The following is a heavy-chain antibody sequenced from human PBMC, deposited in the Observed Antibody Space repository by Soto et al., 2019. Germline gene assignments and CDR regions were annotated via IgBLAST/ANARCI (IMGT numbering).Heavy chain of an antibody. J-gene: IGHJ4*02. CDR3: ARHDLTVTHVFDY. D-gene: IGHD4-4*01. CDR1: GGSITGSNYY. Sequence: ASETLSLTCTVSGGSITGSNYYWGWIRQPPGKGLEWIGSIYYSGYTYYNPSLKSRVTISVDTSKNQFSLRLGSVTAADTAVYYCARHDLTVTHVFDYWGQGTLVTVSS. CDR2: IYYSGYT. V-gene: IGHV4-39*01.